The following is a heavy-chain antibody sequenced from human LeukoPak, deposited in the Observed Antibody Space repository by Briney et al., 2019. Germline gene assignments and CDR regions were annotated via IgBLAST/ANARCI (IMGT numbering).Heavy chain of an antibody. CDR2: IYTSGST. CDR3: ARKYSSSWYYFDY. D-gene: IGHD6-13*01. Sequence: SETLSLTCTVSGGSINSYYWSWIRQPAGKGLEWIAHIYTSGSTNYNPSLKSRVIISVDTSKNQFSLKLSCVTAGDTAVYYCARKYSSSWYYFDYWGQGTLVTVSS. J-gene: IGHJ4*02. V-gene: IGHV4-4*07. CDR1: GGSINSYY.